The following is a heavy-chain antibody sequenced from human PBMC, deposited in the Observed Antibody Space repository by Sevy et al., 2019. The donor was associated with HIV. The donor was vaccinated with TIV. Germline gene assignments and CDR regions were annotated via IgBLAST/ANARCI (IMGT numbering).Heavy chain of an antibody. D-gene: IGHD6-19*01. CDR3: ARENIAVAGIGYYFDH. CDR1: GFTFSTYG. J-gene: IGHJ4*02. V-gene: IGHV3-33*01. Sequence: GESLKISCVASGFTFSTYGMHWVRQAPGKGLEWVAVIWYDGSNKEHVDSVKGRFTISRDNSKDTLYLQMNSLRAEDTAVYYCARENIAVAGIGYYFDHWGQGTLVTVSS. CDR2: IWYDGSNK.